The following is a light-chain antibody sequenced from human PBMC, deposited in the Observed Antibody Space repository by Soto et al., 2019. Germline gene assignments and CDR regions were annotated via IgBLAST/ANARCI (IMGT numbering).Light chain of an antibody. CDR3: QQYGRSPWT. J-gene: IGKJ1*01. CDR2: GAS. V-gene: IGKV3-20*01. Sequence: EIDVTMAPCNLSLSPGQRATLSCMASQSVSSSYLAWYQQKPGQAPRLLIYGASSRATGIPDRFSGSGSGTDFTLTISRLEPEDFAVYQCQQYGRSPWTFGQGTKVDIK. CDR1: QSVSSSY.